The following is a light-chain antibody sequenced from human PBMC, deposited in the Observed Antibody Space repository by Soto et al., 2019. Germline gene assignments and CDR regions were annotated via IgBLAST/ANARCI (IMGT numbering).Light chain of an antibody. CDR2: GAS. Sequence: EIDMTQSPATMSVSPGERVTLSCRASQSVASNLAWYQQRFGQAPRLLIYGASVRATGIPARFRGSGSGTEFTLTISNVQSEDFAVYYCQQYNNSPPRTFGQGTKVDIK. V-gene: IGKV3-15*01. CDR3: QQYNNSPPRT. CDR1: QSVASN. J-gene: IGKJ1*01.